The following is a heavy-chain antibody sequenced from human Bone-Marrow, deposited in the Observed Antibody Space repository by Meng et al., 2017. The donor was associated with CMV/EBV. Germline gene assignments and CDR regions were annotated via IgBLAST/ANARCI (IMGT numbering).Heavy chain of an antibody. CDR3: ARGICPWSSCYPRGYYFDL. J-gene: IGHJ4*02. CDR1: GFTFSTYS. V-gene: IGHV3-64*02. Sequence: GESLKISCAASGFTFSTYSMHWVRQAPGKGLEYVSAINSVGDATSYADSVKGRFTISRDNSKNTLFLQMGSLRAEDMAIYYCARGICPWSSCYPRGYYFDLWGQGTLVTVS. D-gene: IGHD2-15*01. CDR2: INSVGDAT.